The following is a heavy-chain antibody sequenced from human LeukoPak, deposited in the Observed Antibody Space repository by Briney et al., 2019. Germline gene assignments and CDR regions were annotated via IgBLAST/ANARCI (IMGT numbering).Heavy chain of an antibody. CDR3: AKDRGGGKYSYGYFLDY. CDR1: GFTFSSYA. J-gene: IGHJ4*02. CDR2: ISYDGSNK. D-gene: IGHD5-18*01. Sequence: GALRLSCAASGFTFSSYAMHWVRQAPGKGLEWVAVISYDGSNKYYADSVKGRFTISRDNSKNTLYLQMNSLRAEDTAVYYCAKDRGGGKYSYGYFLDYWGQGTLVTVSS. V-gene: IGHV3-30*04.